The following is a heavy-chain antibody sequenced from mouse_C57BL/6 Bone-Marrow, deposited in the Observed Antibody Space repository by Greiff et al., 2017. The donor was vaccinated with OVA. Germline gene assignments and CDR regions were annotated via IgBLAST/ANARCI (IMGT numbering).Heavy chain of an antibody. D-gene: IGHD2-5*01. V-gene: IGHV5-4*01. CDR2: ISDGGSYT. CDR3: ARGNYSNSWFAY. CDR1: GFTFSSYA. J-gene: IGHJ3*01. Sequence: EVQLVESGGGLVKPGGSLKLSCAASGFTFSSYAMSWVRQTPEKRLEWVATISDGGSYTYYPDNVKGRFTISRDNANNNMNLQMSHLKSEDTAMYYCARGNYSNSWFAYWGQGTRVTVSA.